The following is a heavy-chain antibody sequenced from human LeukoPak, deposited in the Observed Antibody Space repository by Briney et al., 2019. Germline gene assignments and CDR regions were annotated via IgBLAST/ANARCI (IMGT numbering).Heavy chain of an antibody. D-gene: IGHD5-12*01. CDR3: AKPPGLRRLDP. Sequence: GGSLRLSCAASEFTFSSYGMHWVRQAPGKGLEWVSYISSSGSTIHYADSVKGRFTISRDNSKNTLYLQMNSLRAEDTAVYYCAKPPGLRRLDPWGQGTLVTVSS. J-gene: IGHJ5*02. V-gene: IGHV3-48*01. CDR2: ISSSGSTI. CDR1: EFTFSSYG.